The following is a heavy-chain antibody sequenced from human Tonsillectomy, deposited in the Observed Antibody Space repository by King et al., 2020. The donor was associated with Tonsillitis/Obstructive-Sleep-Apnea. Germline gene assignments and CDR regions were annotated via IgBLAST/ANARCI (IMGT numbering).Heavy chain of an antibody. CDR2: IYYSGST. V-gene: IGHV4-59*01. J-gene: IGHJ5*02. CDR1: GGSISSSY. D-gene: IGHD4-17*01. Sequence: QLQESGPGLVKASETLSLTCTVSGGSISSSYWSWIRQSPGKGLEWIGYIYYSGSTNYNPSLKSRVTIAVDTSKNQFSLKLSSVTAAETAVYYCARDDYGDWGWFDPWGQGTLVTVSS. CDR3: ARDDYGDWGWFDP.